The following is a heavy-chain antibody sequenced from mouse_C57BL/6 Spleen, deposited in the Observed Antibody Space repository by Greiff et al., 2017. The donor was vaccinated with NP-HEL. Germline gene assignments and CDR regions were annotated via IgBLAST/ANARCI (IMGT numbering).Heavy chain of an antibody. CDR1: GFTFSDYG. D-gene: IGHD2-5*01. Sequence: EVNVVESGGGLVKPGGSLKLSCAASGFTFSDYGMHWVRQAPEQGLEWVAYISSGSSTIYYVDTVKGRFTISRDNAKNTLFLQMTSLRSEDTAMDYCARGSKCGAWFAYWGQGTLVTVSA. CDR3: ARGSKCGAWFAY. CDR2: ISSGSSTI. J-gene: IGHJ3*01. V-gene: IGHV5-17*01.